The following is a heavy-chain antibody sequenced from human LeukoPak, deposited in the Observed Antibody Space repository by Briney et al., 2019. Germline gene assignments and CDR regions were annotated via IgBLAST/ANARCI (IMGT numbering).Heavy chain of an antibody. V-gene: IGHV3-23*01. CDR1: RFTFSSYA. J-gene: IGHJ6*02. CDR3: AKSSTSQRGYYGMDV. CDR2: ISASGGTT. Sequence: GGSLRLSCAASRFTFSSYAMNWVRQAPGKGLEWVSAISASGGTTYYADSVKGRFTISRDSSKNTLSLQMNSLRVEDTGVYFCAKSSTSQRGYYGMDVWGQGTTVTVSS. D-gene: IGHD6-25*01.